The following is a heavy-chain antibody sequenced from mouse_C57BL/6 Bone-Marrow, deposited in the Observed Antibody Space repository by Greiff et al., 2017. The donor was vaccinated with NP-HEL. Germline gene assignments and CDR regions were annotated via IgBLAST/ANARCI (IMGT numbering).Heavy chain of an antibody. CDR2: IDPENGDT. V-gene: IGHV14-4*01. Sequence: EVQLQQSGAELVRPGASVKLSCTASGFNIKDDYMHWVKQRPEQGLEWIGWIDPENGDTEYASKFQGKATITADTSSNTAYLQRSSLTSEDTAVYYCTTGLIYYDYDGFDYWGQGTTLTVSS. CDR1: GFNIKDDY. D-gene: IGHD2-4*01. CDR3: TTGLIYYDYDGFDY. J-gene: IGHJ2*01.